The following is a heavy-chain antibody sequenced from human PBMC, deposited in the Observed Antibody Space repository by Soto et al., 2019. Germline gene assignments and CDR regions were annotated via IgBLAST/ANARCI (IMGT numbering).Heavy chain of an antibody. CDR3: ARVECSGFEYLFDS. CDR2: IHHGGTP. CDR1: GASISSGDYS. J-gene: IGHJ4*02. Sequence: SETLSLTCTVSGASISSGDYSWSWVRQPPGKGLEWIGHIHHGGTPYYKASLKSRVTISQDRSKNQFSLSLSSVTAADTAMYFCARVECSGFEYLFDSWGQGILVTVSS. D-gene: IGHD6-19*01. V-gene: IGHV4-30-2*01.